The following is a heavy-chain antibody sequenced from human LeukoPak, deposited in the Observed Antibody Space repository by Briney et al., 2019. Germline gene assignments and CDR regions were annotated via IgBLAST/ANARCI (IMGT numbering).Heavy chain of an antibody. V-gene: IGHV4-4*02. CDR1: GGSINSSNW. J-gene: IGHJ5*02. CDR2: IYRTGNT. D-gene: IGHD4-17*01. Sequence: SETLSLTCAVSGGSINSSNWWSWVRQPPGKGLEWIGEIYRTGNTNYNPSLKSQVTISVDKSKNQFSLKLSSVTAADTAVYYCARDGNTVTGNWFDPWGQGTLVTVSS. CDR3: ARDGNTVTGNWFDP.